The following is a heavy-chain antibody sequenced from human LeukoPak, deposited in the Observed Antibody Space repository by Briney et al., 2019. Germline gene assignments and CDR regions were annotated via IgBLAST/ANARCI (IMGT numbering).Heavy chain of an antibody. CDR3: AKDRLVGGSGSSGDIDY. CDR2: ISGSGGST. V-gene: IGHV3-23*01. CDR1: GFTFSSYA. J-gene: IGHJ4*02. D-gene: IGHD3-10*01. Sequence: GGSLRLSCAASGFTFSSYAMSWVRQAPGKGLEWVSAISGSGGSTYYADSVKGRFTISRDNSKNTLYLQMNSLRAEDTAVYYCAKDRLVGGSGSSGDIDYWGQGTLVTVSS.